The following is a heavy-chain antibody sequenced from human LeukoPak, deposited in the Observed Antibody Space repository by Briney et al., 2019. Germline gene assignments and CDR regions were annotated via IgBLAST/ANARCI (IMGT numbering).Heavy chain of an antibody. V-gene: IGHV3-53*01. CDR1: GFTVSSNY. J-gene: IGHJ6*02. CDR3: ARDQVSYGDYDQYYGMDV. D-gene: IGHD4-17*01. Sequence: GGSLRLSCAASGFTVSSNYMSWVRQAPGKGLEWVSVIYSGGSTYYADSVKGRFTISRDNSKNTLYLQMNSLRAEDTAVYYCARDQVSYGDYDQYYGMDVWGQGTTVTVSS. CDR2: IYSGGST.